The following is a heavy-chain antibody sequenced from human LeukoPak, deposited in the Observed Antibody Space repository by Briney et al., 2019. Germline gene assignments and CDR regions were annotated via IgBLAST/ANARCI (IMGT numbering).Heavy chain of an antibody. J-gene: IGHJ4*02. CDR2: IYSGGST. CDR3: ARVLTYYGGNSGFDY. V-gene: IGHV3-53*01. CDR1: GFTVSSNY. Sequence: GGSLRLSCAASGFTVSSNYMSWVRQAPGKGLEWVSVIYSGGSTYYADSVKGRFTISRDNSKSTLYIQMNSLRAEDTAVYYCARVLTYYGGNSGFDYWGQGTLVTVSS. D-gene: IGHD4-23*01.